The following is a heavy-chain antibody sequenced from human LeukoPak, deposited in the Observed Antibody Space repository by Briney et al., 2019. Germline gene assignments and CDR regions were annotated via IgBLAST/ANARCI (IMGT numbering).Heavy chain of an antibody. CDR1: GFTYSSYW. CDR2: IDTDGRST. Sequence: PGGSLRFSCAASGFTYSSYWMHWVRQAPGNGLVWVSRIDTDGRSTSYADSVKGRFTISKDTATNTLDLQMSSLRAKDTSLYDCILAAAVTQFKSWGQGTLVTVSS. CDR3: ILAAAVTQFKS. D-gene: IGHD6-13*01. V-gene: IGHV3-74*01. J-gene: IGHJ5*02.